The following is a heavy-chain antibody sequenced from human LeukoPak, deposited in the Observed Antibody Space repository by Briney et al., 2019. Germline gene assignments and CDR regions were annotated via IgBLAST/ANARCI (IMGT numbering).Heavy chain of an antibody. J-gene: IGHJ4*02. Sequence: PSETLSLTCTVSGVSNSSSYSYWGWIRQPPGMGLEWIGSIYYTGNTYYNASLKSQVSISIDTSKNQFSLKLTSVTAADTAVYYCARQTGSGLFILPGGQGTLVTVSS. CDR2: IYYTGNT. CDR3: ARQTGSGLFILP. D-gene: IGHD3/OR15-3a*01. CDR1: GVSNSSSYSY. V-gene: IGHV4-39*01.